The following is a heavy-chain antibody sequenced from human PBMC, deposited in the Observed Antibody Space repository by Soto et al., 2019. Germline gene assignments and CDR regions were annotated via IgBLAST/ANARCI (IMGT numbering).Heavy chain of an antibody. D-gene: IGHD7-27*01. CDR3: ARGPSGDKVHY. CDR2: IFDSGTT. Sequence: SETLSLTCTVSGGTISSWYWSWIRQPPGEGLEWIGHIFDSGTTYTNPSLRSQVAISLDTSKNHFSLTLSSVTAADTAVYYCARGPSGDKVHYWGQGALVTVSS. J-gene: IGHJ4*02. V-gene: IGHV4-4*09. CDR1: GGTISSWY.